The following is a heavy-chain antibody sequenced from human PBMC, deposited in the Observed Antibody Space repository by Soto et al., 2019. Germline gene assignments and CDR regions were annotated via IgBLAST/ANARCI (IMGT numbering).Heavy chain of an antibody. CDR1: GFTFSSYG. D-gene: IGHD5-12*01. Sequence: QVQLVESGGGVVQPGRSLRLSCAASGFTFSSYGLHWVRQAPGKGLEWVAVISYDGSNKYYADSVKGRFTISRDNSKNTLYLQMNSLRAEDTAVYYCAKGPHIVATPMFVGSGMDVWGQGTTVTVSS. CDR2: ISYDGSNK. V-gene: IGHV3-30*18. CDR3: AKGPHIVATPMFVGSGMDV. J-gene: IGHJ6*02.